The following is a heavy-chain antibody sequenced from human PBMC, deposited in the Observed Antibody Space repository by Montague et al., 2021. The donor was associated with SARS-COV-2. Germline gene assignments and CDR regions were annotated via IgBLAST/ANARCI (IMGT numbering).Heavy chain of an antibody. V-gene: IGHV2-70*01. D-gene: IGHD1-1*01. CDR2: IDWDDDK. CDR3: ARINSDPLDYYYYGIDV. J-gene: IGHJ6*02. CDR1: GFSLSTSGMC. Sequence: PALVKPTQTLTLTCTFSGFSLSTSGMCVSWIRQPPGKALEWLAPIDWDDDKYYSTSLKTRLTISKDTSKNQVVLTMTNMDPVDTATYYCARINSDPLDYYYYGIDVWGQGTTVTVSS.